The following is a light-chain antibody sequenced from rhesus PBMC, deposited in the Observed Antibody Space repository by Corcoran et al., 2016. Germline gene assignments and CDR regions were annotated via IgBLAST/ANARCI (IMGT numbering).Light chain of an antibody. J-gene: IGKJ2*01. CDR1: QSVSSS. V-gene: IGKV3-17*01. Sequence: EIVMTQSPATLSLSPGERATLSCRASQSVSSSLAWYQQKPGQAPKLLIDGASSRATGLPDRFSGSGSGTEFTLTISSLEPEDVGVYFCQRENDWSYSFGQGTKVEIK. CDR3: QRENDWSYS. CDR2: GAS.